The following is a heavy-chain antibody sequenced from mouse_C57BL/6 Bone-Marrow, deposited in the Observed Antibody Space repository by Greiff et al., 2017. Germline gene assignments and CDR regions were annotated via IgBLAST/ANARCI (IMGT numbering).Heavy chain of an antibody. CDR1: GFTFSSYT. J-gene: IGHJ4*01. V-gene: IGHV5-9*01. CDR2: ISGGGGNT. Sequence: EVQLVESGGGLVKPGGSLKLSCAASGFTFSSYTMSWVRQTPEKRLEWVATISGGGGNTYYPDSVKGRFTISRDNAKNTLYLQMSSLRSEDTALYYCARHVGPYAMDDWGQGTSVTVSS. CDR3: ARHVGPYAMDD.